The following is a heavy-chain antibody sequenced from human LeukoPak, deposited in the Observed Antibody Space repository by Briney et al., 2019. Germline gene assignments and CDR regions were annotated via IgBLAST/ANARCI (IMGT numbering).Heavy chain of an antibody. V-gene: IGHV3-21*01. Sequence: GGSPGLSLAASGFTFSSYSMNWGPQAPGKGLELVSSISSSSSYIYYAESVKGRFTISRDNAKNSLYLQMNSLRAEDTAVYYCAGYYDSSGYPTETDYWGQGTLVTVSS. CDR1: GFTFSSYS. CDR2: ISSSSSYI. CDR3: AGYYDSSGYPTETDY. J-gene: IGHJ4*02. D-gene: IGHD3-22*01.